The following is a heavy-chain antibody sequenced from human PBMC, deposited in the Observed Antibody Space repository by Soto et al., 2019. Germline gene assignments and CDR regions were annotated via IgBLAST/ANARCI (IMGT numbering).Heavy chain of an antibody. CDR1: GFTVSSNY. Sequence: EVQLVESGGGLVQPGGSLRLSCAASGFTVSSNYISWVRQAPGKGLEWVSVIYSDGGTHYADSLKGRFTISRDNSKNTMYLQMNSLRAEDTAVYYCARASYYSYYYMDVWGKGTTVTVSS. CDR2: IYSDGGT. J-gene: IGHJ6*03. CDR3: ARASYYSYYYMDV. V-gene: IGHV3-66*01.